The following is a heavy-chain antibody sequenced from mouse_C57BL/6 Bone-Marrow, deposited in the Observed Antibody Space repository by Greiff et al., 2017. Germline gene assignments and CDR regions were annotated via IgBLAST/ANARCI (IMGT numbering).Heavy chain of an antibody. Sequence: VKLMESGPGLVAPSQSLSITCTVSGFSLTSYAISWVRQPPGKGLEWLGVIWTGGGTNYNSALKTRLSISKDNSKSQVFLKMNSLQTDDTARYYCARNHYYGSSYGEMDYWGQGTSVTVSS. V-gene: IGHV2-9-1*01. CDR3: ARNHYYGSSYGEMDY. CDR1: GFSLTSYA. J-gene: IGHJ4*01. CDR2: IWTGGGT. D-gene: IGHD1-1*01.